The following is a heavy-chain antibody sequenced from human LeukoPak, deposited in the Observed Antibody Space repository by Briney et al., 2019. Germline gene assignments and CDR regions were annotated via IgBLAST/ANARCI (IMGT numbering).Heavy chain of an antibody. J-gene: IGHJ4*02. D-gene: IGHD6-19*01. CDR3: ATLKNEYNSDWLSHYFDY. CDR2: FDPEDGKT. V-gene: IGHV1-24*01. CDR1: GYTLSEIS. Sequence: GASVKVSCKVSGYTLSEISMHWVRQAPGKGLEWMGGFDPEDGKTIYAQKFQGRVTMTEDTSTDTAYVELSSLRSEDTAMYYCATLKNEYNSDWLSHYFDYWGQGTLVTVSS.